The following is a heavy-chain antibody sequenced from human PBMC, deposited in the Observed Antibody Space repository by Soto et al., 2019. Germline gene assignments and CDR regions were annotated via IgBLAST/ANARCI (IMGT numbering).Heavy chain of an antibody. J-gene: IGHJ3*02. CDR3: ARGGSSDWQVALDI. D-gene: IGHD6-19*01. Sequence: SETLSLTCVVYAGSFSHYYWNWIRQSPGKGLEWIGKIKHSGSSNYNPSLRSRVSISVDMSKSQFSLRLTSVTAADTAVYYCARGGSSDWQVALDIWGQGTMVTVSS. CDR1: AGSFSHYY. CDR2: IKHSGSS. V-gene: IGHV4-34*01.